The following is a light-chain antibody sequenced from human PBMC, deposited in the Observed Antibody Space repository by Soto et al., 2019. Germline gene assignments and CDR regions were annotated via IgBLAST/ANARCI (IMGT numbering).Light chain of an antibody. CDR1: QSVSSN. V-gene: IGKV3-15*01. Sequence: EIVMTQSTATLSVSTGERATRSCRARQSVSSNLAWYQQKPGQAPRLLIYGASTRSTGIPARFSGSGSGTDFTLTVSSLQSEDFAVYYCQQSNNGPPLTFVGCTNMEIK. J-gene: IGKJ4*01. CDR2: GAS. CDR3: QQSNNGPPLT.